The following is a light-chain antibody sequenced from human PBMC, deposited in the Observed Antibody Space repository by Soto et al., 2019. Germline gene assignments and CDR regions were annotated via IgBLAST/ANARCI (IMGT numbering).Light chain of an antibody. Sequence: DIVLTQSPGTLSFSPGDRATLSCRASQIITSNQLAWYQHRPGQAPRLLIYGASSRAAGIPDRFTGSGSGTDFTLTIQRLEPEDFAVYYCPQYGTSPYTFGQGARLDFK. CDR2: GAS. CDR3: PQYGTSPYT. V-gene: IGKV3-20*01. CDR1: QIITSNQ. J-gene: IGKJ2*01.